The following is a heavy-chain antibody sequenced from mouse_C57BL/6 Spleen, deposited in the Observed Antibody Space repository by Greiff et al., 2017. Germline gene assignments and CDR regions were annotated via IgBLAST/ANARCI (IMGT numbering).Heavy chain of an antibody. Sequence: EVKLMESGGGLVQPGGSLSLSCAASGFTFTDYYMSWVRQPPGKALEWLGFIRNKANGYTTEYSASVKGRFTISRDNSQSILYLQMNALRAEDSATYYCARYPGPLDYWGQGTTLTVSS. CDR2: IRNKANGYTT. CDR3: ARYPGPLDY. J-gene: IGHJ2*01. CDR1: GFTFTDYY. D-gene: IGHD4-1*01. V-gene: IGHV7-3*01.